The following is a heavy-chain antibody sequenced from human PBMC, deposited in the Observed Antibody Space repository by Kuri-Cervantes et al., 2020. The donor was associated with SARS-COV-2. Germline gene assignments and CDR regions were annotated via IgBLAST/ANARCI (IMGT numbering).Heavy chain of an antibody. Sequence: LRLSCTVSGGSISSGDYYWSWIRQPPGKGLEWIGYIYYSGSTYYNPSLKSRVTTSVDTSKNQFSLKLSSVTAADTAVYYCARHEVLITFGGVIVSYFDYWGQGTLVTVSS. CDR1: GGSISSGDYY. J-gene: IGHJ4*02. D-gene: IGHD3-16*02. CDR3: ARHEVLITFGGVIVSYFDY. CDR2: IYYSGST. V-gene: IGHV4-30-4*01.